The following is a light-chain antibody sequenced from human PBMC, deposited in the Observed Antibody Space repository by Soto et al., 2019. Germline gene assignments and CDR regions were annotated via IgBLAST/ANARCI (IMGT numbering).Light chain of an antibody. V-gene: IGKV1-5*01. CDR3: QQYHSYSVT. CDR1: QSISTW. Sequence: DIQMTQSPSTLSASVGDLVTITCRASQSISTWLAWYQQKPGKAPKVVIYDASTLETGVPSRFSGSGSGTEFTLTVSSLQPDDFATYYCQQYHSYSVTFGQGTRLEIK. CDR2: DAS. J-gene: IGKJ5*01.